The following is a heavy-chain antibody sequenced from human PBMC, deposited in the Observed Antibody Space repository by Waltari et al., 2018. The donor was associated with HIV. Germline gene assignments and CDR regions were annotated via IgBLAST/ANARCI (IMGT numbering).Heavy chain of an antibody. J-gene: IGHJ1*01. CDR1: GFTFSSYA. V-gene: IGHV3-23*01. CDR2: ISGSGVST. Sequence: EVQLLESGGGLVQPGGSLRLSCAASGFTFSSYAMSWVRQAPGKGLEWVSGISGSGVSTDYADSVKGRFTISRDNSKNTLYLQMNSLKAEDTAVYYCARDGSNGWEAYFQHWGQGTLVTVSS. D-gene: IGHD6-19*01. CDR3: ARDGSNGWEAYFQH.